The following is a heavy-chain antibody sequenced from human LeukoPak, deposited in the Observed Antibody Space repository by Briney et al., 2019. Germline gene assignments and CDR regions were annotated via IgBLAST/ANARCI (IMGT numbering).Heavy chain of an antibody. Sequence: GGSLRLSCAASGFTFSAYWMHWVRHAPGKGLVWVSHVNSDGSETIYADSVKGRCTISRDNAKNTVFLQMNSLRVEDTAVYYCARGGYGHGFDIWGQGTMVTVSS. CDR2: VNSDGSET. V-gene: IGHV3-74*01. D-gene: IGHD5-12*01. CDR3: ARGGYGHGFDI. CDR1: GFTFSAYW. J-gene: IGHJ3*02.